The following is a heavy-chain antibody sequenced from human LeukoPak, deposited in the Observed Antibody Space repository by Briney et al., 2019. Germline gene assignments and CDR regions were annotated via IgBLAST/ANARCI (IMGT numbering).Heavy chain of an antibody. V-gene: IGHV4-30-2*02. CDR1: GGSISSGGYS. J-gene: IGHJ5*02. CDR2: IYQNGNT. Sequence: SETLSLTCAVSGGSISSGGYSWSWIRQPPGKGLEWIGYIYQNGNTYYNPSLKSRVTISVDRSKNQFSLKLSSVTAADTAVYYCARHGTSGTNLNWFDPWGQGTLVTVSS. D-gene: IGHD1-1*01. CDR3: ARHGTSGTNLNWFDP.